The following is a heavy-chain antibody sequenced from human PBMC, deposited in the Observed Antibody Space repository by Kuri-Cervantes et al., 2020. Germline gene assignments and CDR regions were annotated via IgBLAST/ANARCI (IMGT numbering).Heavy chain of an antibody. D-gene: IGHD3-10*01. V-gene: IGHV3-30-3*01. CDR1: GFTFSSYA. CDR3: ARDSYGSGSYPRD. J-gene: IGHJ4*02. Sequence: GGSLRLSCAASGFTFSSYAMHWVRQAPGKGLEWVAVISYDGSNKYYADSVKGRFTISRDNSKNTLYLQMNSLRAEDTAVYYCARDSYGSGSYPRDWGQGTLVTVSS. CDR2: ISYDGSNK.